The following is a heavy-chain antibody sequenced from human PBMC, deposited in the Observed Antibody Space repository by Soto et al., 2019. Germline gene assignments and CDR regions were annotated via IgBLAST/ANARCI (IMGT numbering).Heavy chain of an antibody. CDR2: INHSGST. V-gene: IGHV4-34*01. J-gene: IGHJ5*02. CDR1: GGSFSGYY. D-gene: IGHD2-15*01. CDR3: ARRGYCSGGSSCRGSWFDP. Sequence: SETLSLTCAVYGGSFSGYYWSWIRQPPGKGLEWIGEINHSGSTNYNPSLKSRVTISVDTSKNQFSLKLSSVTAADTAVYYCARRGYCSGGSSCRGSWFDPWGQGTLVTVSS.